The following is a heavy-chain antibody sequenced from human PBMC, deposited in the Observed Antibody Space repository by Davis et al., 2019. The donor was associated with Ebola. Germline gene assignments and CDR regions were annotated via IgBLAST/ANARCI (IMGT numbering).Heavy chain of an antibody. J-gene: IGHJ4*02. CDR2: IYHSGST. V-gene: IGHV4-59*01. CDR3: ARQYSSGWLDY. Sequence: MPSETLSLTCTVPGDSMSPYYWSWIRQSPGKGLEWIGHIYHSGSTNYNPSLKSRVTISRDTSKNQFSLKLNSVAAADTAMYYCARQYSSGWLDYWGQGTLVTVSS. D-gene: IGHD6-19*01. CDR1: GDSMSPYY.